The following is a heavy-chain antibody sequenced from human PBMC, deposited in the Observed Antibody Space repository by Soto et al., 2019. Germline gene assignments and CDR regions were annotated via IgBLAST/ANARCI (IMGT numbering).Heavy chain of an antibody. CDR3: ARVSYATSSHLWYFDL. V-gene: IGHV4-61*01. Sequence: QVQLQESGPGLVKPSETLSLGCTVAGVSVSSGSHYWSWIRQPPGKGLEWIGYSYFSGSTNYNPPPARRGTIPVAKSKNQFSLKMTSVAAADTAVYFCARVSYATSSHLWYFDLWGRGTLVTVS. D-gene: IGHD1-26*01. CDR2: SYFSGST. J-gene: IGHJ2*01. CDR1: GVSVSSGSHY.